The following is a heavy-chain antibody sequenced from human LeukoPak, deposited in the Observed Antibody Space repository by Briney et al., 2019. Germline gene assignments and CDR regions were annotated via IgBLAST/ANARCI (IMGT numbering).Heavy chain of an antibody. V-gene: IGHV4-34*01. CDR3: ARDRVAVAAQTYYYYGMDV. CDR2: INHSGST. Sequence: KPSETLSLTCAVYGGSFSGYYWSWIRQPPGKGLEWIGEINHSGSTNYNPSLKSRVTISVDTSKNQFSLKLSSVTAADTAVYYCARDRVAVAAQTYYYYGMDVWGQGTTVTVSS. D-gene: IGHD6-19*01. J-gene: IGHJ6*02. CDR1: GGSFSGYY.